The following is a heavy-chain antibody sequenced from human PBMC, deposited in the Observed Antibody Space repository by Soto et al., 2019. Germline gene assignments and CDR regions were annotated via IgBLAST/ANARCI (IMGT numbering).Heavy chain of an antibody. CDR1: GGSFSGYY. CDR3: ARGRHILTRYYRDLNYGMDV. Sequence: SETLSLTCAVSGGSFSGYYWSWIRQPPGKGLEWIGEINHSGSTDYNPSLKSRVTISVDTSKNQFSLKLSSVTAADTAVYYCARGRHILTRYYRDLNYGMDVWGQGTTVT. V-gene: IGHV4-34*01. D-gene: IGHD3-9*01. CDR2: INHSGST. J-gene: IGHJ6*02.